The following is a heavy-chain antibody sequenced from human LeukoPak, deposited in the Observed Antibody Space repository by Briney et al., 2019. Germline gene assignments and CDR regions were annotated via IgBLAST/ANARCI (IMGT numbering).Heavy chain of an antibody. J-gene: IGHJ5*02. D-gene: IGHD3-3*01. CDR3: ARESQVFWPKEPTWFDP. CDR2: INPDSGDT. CDR1: GYKFVAYY. V-gene: IGHV1-2*06. Sequence: ASVKVSCKASGYKFVAYYIHWVRQSPGQGLEWLGRINPDSGDTNYAQKFQGRVTMMGDTSSSTAYMELSRLKSDDTAIYYCARESQVFWPKEPTWFDPWGHGTLVTVAS.